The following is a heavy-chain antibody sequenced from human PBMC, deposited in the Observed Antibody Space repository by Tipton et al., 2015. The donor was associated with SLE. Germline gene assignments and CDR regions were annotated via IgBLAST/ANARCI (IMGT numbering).Heavy chain of an antibody. CDR1: GFTFSSYG. Sequence: SLRLSCAASGFTFSSYGMHWVRQAPGKGLEWVAFIRYDGSNKYYADSVKGRFTISRDNSKNTLYLQMNSLRAEDTAVYYCAKDPSRPNGIWFDPWGQGTLVTVSS. CDR2: IRYDGSNK. CDR3: AKDPSRPNGIWFDP. J-gene: IGHJ5*02. D-gene: IGHD1-14*01. V-gene: IGHV3-30*02.